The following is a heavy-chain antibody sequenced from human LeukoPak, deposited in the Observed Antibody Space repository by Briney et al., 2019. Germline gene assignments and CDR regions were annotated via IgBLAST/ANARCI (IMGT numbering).Heavy chain of an antibody. J-gene: IGHJ4*02. Sequence: GGSLRLSCAASGFTFSSYGMHWVRQAPGKGLEWVAVIWYDGSNKYYADSVKGRFTISRDNSKNTLYLQMNSLRAEDTAVYYCASGDGYNSNFFDYSGQGTLVTVSS. CDR3: ASGDGYNSNFFDY. D-gene: IGHD5-24*01. CDR1: GFTFSSYG. V-gene: IGHV3-33*01. CDR2: IWYDGSNK.